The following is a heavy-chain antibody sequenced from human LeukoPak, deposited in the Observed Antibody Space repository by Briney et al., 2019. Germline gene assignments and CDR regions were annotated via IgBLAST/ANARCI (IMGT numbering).Heavy chain of an antibody. Sequence: ASVKVSCKASGYTFTGYYMHWVRQAPGQGLEWMGWINPNSGGTNYAQKFEGRVTMTRDTSISTAYMELSRLTSDDTAVYYCARVSGSYLSAFDIWGQGTMVTVSS. CDR2: INPNSGGT. CDR1: GYTFTGYY. J-gene: IGHJ3*02. V-gene: IGHV1-2*02. CDR3: ARVSGSYLSAFDI. D-gene: IGHD1-26*01.